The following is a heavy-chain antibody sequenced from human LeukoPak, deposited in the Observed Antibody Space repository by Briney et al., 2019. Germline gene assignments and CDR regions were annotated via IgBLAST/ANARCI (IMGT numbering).Heavy chain of an antibody. D-gene: IGHD5-24*01. J-gene: IGHJ4*02. Sequence: PGGSLRLSCAASGFTFSSYSMNWVRQAPGKGLEWVSSISSSSSYIYYADSVKGRFTISRDNAKNSLYLQMNSLRAEDTAVYYCARDAFGDGYLIVDYWGQGTLVTVSS. CDR1: GFTFSSYS. V-gene: IGHV3-21*01. CDR3: ARDAFGDGYLIVDY. CDR2: ISSSSSYI.